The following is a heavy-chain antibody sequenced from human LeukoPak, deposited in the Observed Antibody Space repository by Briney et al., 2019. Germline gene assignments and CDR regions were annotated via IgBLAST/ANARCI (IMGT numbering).Heavy chain of an antibody. CDR2: IYSGGSA. Sequence: PGGSLRLSCAASGFTVSSNYMSWVRQAPGKGLEWVSVIYSGGSAYYADSVKGRFTISRDNSKNTLYLQMNSLSAEDTAVYYCARGSGVYDSSGYYLNWFDPWGQGTLVTVSS. V-gene: IGHV3-66*01. CDR1: GFTVSSNY. J-gene: IGHJ5*02. D-gene: IGHD3-22*01. CDR3: ARGSGVYDSSGYYLNWFDP.